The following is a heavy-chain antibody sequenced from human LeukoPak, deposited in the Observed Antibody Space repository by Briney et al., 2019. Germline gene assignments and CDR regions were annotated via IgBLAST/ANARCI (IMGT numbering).Heavy chain of an antibody. D-gene: IGHD3-3*01. Sequence: SETLSLTCAVYGGSFSGYYWSWIRQPPGKGLEWIGEINHSGSTNCNPSLKSRVTISVDTSKNQFSLKLSSVTAADTAVYYCARINYDFWSGSSYYFDYWGQGTLVTVSS. CDR1: GGSFSGYY. J-gene: IGHJ4*02. CDR2: INHSGST. V-gene: IGHV4-34*01. CDR3: ARINYDFWSGSSYYFDY.